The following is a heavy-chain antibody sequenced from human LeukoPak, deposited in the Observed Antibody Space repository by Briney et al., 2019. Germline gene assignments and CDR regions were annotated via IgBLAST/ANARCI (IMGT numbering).Heavy chain of an antibody. J-gene: IGHJ5*02. Sequence: SETLSLTCAVYGGSFSGYYWSWIRQPPGKGLEWIGEINHSGSTNYNPSLKSRVTISVDTSKSQFSLKLSSVTAADTAVYYCARGEGNWFDPWGQGTLVTVSS. CDR1: GGSFSGYY. CDR2: INHSGST. V-gene: IGHV4-34*01. CDR3: ARGEGNWFDP.